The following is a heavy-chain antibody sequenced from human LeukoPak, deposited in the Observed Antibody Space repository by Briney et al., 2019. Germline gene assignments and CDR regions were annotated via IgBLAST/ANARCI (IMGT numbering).Heavy chain of an antibody. V-gene: IGHV3-48*04. CDR3: ARMKESYYMNV. CDR1: GFTFSSYG. D-gene: IGHD5-24*01. Sequence: GGSLRLSCAASGFTFSSYGRYWVRQAPGKGLEWVSYISSSGSTIYYADSVKGRFTISRDNAKNSLYLQMNSLRAEDTAVYYCARMKESYYMNVWGKGTTVTVSS. J-gene: IGHJ6*03. CDR2: ISSSGSTI.